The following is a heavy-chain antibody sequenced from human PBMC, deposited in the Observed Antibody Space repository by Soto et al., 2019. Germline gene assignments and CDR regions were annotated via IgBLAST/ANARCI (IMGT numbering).Heavy chain of an antibody. CDR3: AKDLSVAVAGAL. V-gene: IGHV3-48*02. J-gene: IGHJ4*02. Sequence: EVQLVESGGDLVQPGGSLRLSCVVSGFTFMSYSMNWVRQAPGKGLEWISCIDSGSRTKDYAESVKGRFTISRDNAKNTLYLQMNSLRDEDTAVYYCAKDLSVAVAGALWGQGTLVTVSS. D-gene: IGHD6-19*01. CDR2: IDSGSRTK. CDR1: GFTFMSYS.